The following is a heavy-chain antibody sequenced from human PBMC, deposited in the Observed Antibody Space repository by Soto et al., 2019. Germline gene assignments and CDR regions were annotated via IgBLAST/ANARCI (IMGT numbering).Heavy chain of an antibody. J-gene: IGHJ5*02. CDR1: GGTFSSYA. V-gene: IGHV1-69*13. CDR3: ARWIVSGYQVHNWFDL. CDR2: IIPIFGTA. Sequence: SVKVSCKASGGTFSSYAISWVRQAPGQGLEWMGGIIPIFGTANYAQKFQGRVTITADESTSTAYMELSSLRSEDTAVYYCARWIVSGYQVHNWFDLWGQGTLVTVSS. D-gene: IGHD3-22*01.